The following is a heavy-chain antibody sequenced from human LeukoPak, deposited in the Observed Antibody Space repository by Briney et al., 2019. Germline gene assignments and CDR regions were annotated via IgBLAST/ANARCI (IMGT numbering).Heavy chain of an antibody. CDR2: IYYSGST. Sequence: PSETLSLTCTVSGGSHSRYYWSWIRQPPGKGLEWIGYIYYSGSTNYNPSLKSRVTISVDTSRNQFSLKLSSVTAADTAVYYCASLGYSYGFDYWGQGTLVTVSS. CDR1: GGSHSRYY. J-gene: IGHJ4*02. CDR3: ASLGYSYGFDY. D-gene: IGHD5-18*01. V-gene: IGHV4-59*01.